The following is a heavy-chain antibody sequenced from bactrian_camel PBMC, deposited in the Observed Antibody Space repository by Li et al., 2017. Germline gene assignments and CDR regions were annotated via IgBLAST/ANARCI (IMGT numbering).Heavy chain of an antibody. CDR3: AVRMGRQDTYCSGGVLIVFGY. V-gene: IGHV3S1*01. D-gene: IGHD2*01. Sequence: QLVESGGGSVQAGGCLRLSCVASGFSYVNYCMAWFRQAPGKEREGVAAMYTGFGGGNIYYDDSVKGRFTISQDNSKNTLFLQMNVLRPEDTAMYYCAVRMGRQDTYCSGGVLIVFGYWGQGTQVTVS. CDR1: GFSYVNYC. J-gene: IGHJ6*01. CDR2: MYTGFGGGNI.